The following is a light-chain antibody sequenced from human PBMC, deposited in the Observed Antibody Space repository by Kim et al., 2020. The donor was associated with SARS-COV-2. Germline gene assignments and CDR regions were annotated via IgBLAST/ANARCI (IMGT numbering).Light chain of an antibody. CDR2: KDT. CDR1: ALPKKF. CDR3: QSADSSDTFWV. Sequence: PGQTARITCSGDALPKKFAYWFQQKPGQAPVLVISKDTERPSGIPERFSGSTSGTTVTLTIGGVQAEDEADYYCQSADSSDTFWVFGGGTQLTVL. V-gene: IGLV3-25*03. J-gene: IGLJ3*02.